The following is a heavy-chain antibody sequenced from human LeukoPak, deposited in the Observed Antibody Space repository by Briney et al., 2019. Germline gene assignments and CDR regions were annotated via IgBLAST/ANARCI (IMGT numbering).Heavy chain of an antibody. CDR3: AILISSQYSSSWYRAYYDYYGMDV. Sequence: ASVKVSCKAAGYTFTTYDINWVRQATGQGLGWMGWRHPNRRNTSYAQKFKGRVTMTKNTSISTAYMELSSLRSEVTAVYYCAILISSQYSSSWYRAYYDYYGMDVWGQGTTVTVSS. J-gene: IGHJ6*02. CDR1: GYTFTTYD. V-gene: IGHV1-8*01. D-gene: IGHD6-13*01. CDR2: RHPNRRNT.